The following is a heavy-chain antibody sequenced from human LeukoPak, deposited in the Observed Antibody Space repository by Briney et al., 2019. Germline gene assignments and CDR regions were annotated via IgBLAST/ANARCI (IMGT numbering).Heavy chain of an antibody. CDR2: IISSSYI. Sequence: GGSLRLSCAASGFTFNSYSMNWVRQAPGKRLEEVSSIISSSYINYADSGKGRFTISRDNAKNLLYVQMNSLRGDATAVYYCAGSVVPAATSYQYYYGMDVWGQGTTVTVSS. CDR1: GFTFNSYS. D-gene: IGHD2-2*01. J-gene: IGHJ6*02. CDR3: AGSVVPAATSYQYYYGMDV. V-gene: IGHV3-21*01.